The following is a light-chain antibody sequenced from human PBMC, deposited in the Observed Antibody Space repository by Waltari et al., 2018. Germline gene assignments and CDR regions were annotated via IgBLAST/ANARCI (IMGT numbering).Light chain of an antibody. CDR3: SSYSSTNTVV. CDR2: DVT. V-gene: IGLV2-14*03. CDR1: SSDVGGYNF. J-gene: IGLJ3*02. Sequence: QSALTRPASVSGSPGQSVTISCTGTSSDVGGYNFVSWYQQHPGRAPKLMIYDVTHRPSVVSTRCSGSKSGDTASLTISGLQAADEAEYYCSSYSSTNTVVFGGGTQLTV.